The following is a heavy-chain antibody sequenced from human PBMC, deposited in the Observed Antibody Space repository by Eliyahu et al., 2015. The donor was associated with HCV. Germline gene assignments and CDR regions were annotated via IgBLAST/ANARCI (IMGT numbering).Heavy chain of an antibody. D-gene: IGHD3-10*01. J-gene: IGHJ4*02. CDR2: ISTSGGST. CDR3: ATSRGAYYFDY. V-gene: IGHV3-23*01. CDR1: XFTFXTXA. Sequence: EVQLLESGGGLVQPGGXLRLSXAAXXFTFXTXAXXWVRQAPGKGLEWVSAISTSGGSTNYADSVKGRFAISRDNSKNTLSLQMNSLRAEDTALYYCATSRGAYYFDYWGPGTLVTVSS.